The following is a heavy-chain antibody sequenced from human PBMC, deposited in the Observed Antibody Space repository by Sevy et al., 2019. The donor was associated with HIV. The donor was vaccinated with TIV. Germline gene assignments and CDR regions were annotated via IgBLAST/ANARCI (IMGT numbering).Heavy chain of an antibody. CDR1: GFTFSSYS. D-gene: IGHD3-3*01. CDR3: ARGAIFGVSDRITYYFDY. V-gene: IGHV3-48*02. CDR2: ISSSSSTI. Sequence: GGSLRLSCAASGFTFSSYSMNWVRRAPGKGLEWVSYISSSSSTIYYADSVKGRFTISRDNAKNSLYLQMNSLRDEDTAVYYCARGAIFGVSDRITYYFDYWGQGTLVTVSS. J-gene: IGHJ4*02.